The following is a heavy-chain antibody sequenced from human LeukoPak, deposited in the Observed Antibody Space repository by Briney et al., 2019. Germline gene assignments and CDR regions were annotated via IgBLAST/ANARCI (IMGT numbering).Heavy chain of an antibody. CDR2: IIPIFGTA. V-gene: IGHV1-69*13. CDR1: GGTFSSYA. J-gene: IGHJ4*02. Sequence: SVKVSCKASGGTFSSYAISWVRQAPGQGLEWMGGIIPIFGTANYAQKFQGRVTITADESTSTAYMELSSLRSEDTAVYYCARVYYYGSGSPYYFDYWGQGTLVTVSS. D-gene: IGHD3-10*01. CDR3: ARVYYYGSGSPYYFDY.